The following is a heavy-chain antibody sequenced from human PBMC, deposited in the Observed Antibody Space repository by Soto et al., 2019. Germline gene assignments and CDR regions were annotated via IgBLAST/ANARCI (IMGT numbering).Heavy chain of an antibody. V-gene: IGHV5-10-1*01. CDR3: ARRGQLVPGETDYAVDV. CDR1: GSGFPSSW. Sequence: PGGSRKTSCKGSGSGFPSSWISWVRPMPGKGLEWLGRIDPSEPYTNYSPSFQGHVTISADKSISTAYLQWSSLKASDTAMYYCARRGQLVPGETDYAVDVWGQGTTVTVSS. D-gene: IGHD6-6*01. J-gene: IGHJ6*02. CDR2: IDPSEPYT.